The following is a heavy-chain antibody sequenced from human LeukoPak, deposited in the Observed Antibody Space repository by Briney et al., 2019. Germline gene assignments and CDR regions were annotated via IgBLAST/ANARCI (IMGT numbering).Heavy chain of an antibody. CDR1: GYTFTSYG. D-gene: IGHD6-6*01. CDR2: ISAYNGNT. Sequence: ASVKVSCKASGYTFTSYGISWVRQAPGQGLEWMGWISAYNGNTNYAQKLQGRVTMTTDTSTSTAYMELRSLRSDDTAVYYCARVQQLVPLNWFDPWGQGTLVTVSS. J-gene: IGHJ5*02. V-gene: IGHV1-18*01. CDR3: ARVQQLVPLNWFDP.